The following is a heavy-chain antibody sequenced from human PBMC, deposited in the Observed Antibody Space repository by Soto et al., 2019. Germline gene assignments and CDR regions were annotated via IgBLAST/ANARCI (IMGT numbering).Heavy chain of an antibody. CDR2: ISNDGSST. CDR3: ARLPNKSPQN. CDR1: GFTFSSYW. V-gene: IGHV3-74*01. J-gene: IGHJ1*01. Sequence: EVQLVESGGGLVQPGGSLRLSCVASGFTFSSYWMHWVRQAPGKGLVWVSSISNDGSSTSYADPVKGRFTISRDNAKTTLYLQMNSLRAEDTAVYYCARLPNKSPQNWGQGTLVIASP.